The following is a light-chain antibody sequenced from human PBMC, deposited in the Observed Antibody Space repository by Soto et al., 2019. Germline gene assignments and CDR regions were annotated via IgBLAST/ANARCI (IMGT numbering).Light chain of an antibody. V-gene: IGKV1-39*01. Sequence: DIQMTQSPSSLSASVGDRVTITCRASQSINRYVNWYQQKPGKAPKLLVYAASTLQSGVQSRFSGSGSGTDFTLTISSLQSEDLATYYCQQSFSTLYTFGQGTKLEIK. CDR2: AAS. CDR3: QQSFSTLYT. J-gene: IGKJ2*01. CDR1: QSINRY.